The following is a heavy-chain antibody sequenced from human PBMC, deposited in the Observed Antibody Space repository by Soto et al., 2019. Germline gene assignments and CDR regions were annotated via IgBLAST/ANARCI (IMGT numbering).Heavy chain of an antibody. Sequence: ASVKVSCKASGYTFTGYYMHWVRQAPGQGLEWMGWINPNSGGTNYAQKFQGWVTMTRDPSISTAYMELSRLSSDDTAVYYCASDKAYWSGGSCNGEDYYGMDVWGQGTTVTVSS. J-gene: IGHJ6*02. CDR3: ASDKAYWSGGSCNGEDYYGMDV. V-gene: IGHV1-2*04. CDR1: GYTFTGYY. D-gene: IGHD2-15*01. CDR2: INPNSGGT.